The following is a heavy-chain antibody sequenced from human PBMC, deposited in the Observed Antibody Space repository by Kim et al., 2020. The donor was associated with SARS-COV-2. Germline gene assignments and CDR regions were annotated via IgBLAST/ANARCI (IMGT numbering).Heavy chain of an antibody. V-gene: IGHV3-23*01. J-gene: IGHJ4*02. CDR1: GFTFSTYA. Sequence: GGSLRLSCVASGFTFSTYAMNWVRQAPGKGLEWVSSIRSTGGGPYYADSVKGRFTASRDNSKSTLYLQMNSLRVEDTAVYYCAREFARFSFDSWGQGTLV. D-gene: IGHD3-3*01. CDR2: IRSTGGGP. CDR3: AREFARFSFDS.